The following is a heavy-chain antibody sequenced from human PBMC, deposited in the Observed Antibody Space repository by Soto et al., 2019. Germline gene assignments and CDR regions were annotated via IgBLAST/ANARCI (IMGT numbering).Heavy chain of an antibody. CDR2: ISGSGGST. Sequence: GGSLRLSCAASGFTFSSYAMSWVRQAPGKGLEWVSAISGSGGSTYYADSVKGRFTISRDNSKNTLYLQMNSLRAEDTAVYYCAKVVTAMLDCYYYGMDVWGQGTTVTVSS. CDR1: GFTFSSYA. J-gene: IGHJ6*02. V-gene: IGHV3-23*01. CDR3: AKVVTAMLDCYYYGMDV. D-gene: IGHD5-18*01.